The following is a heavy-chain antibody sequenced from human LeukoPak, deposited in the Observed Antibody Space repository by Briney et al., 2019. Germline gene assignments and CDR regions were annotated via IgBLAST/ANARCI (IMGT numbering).Heavy chain of an antibody. J-gene: IGHJ4*02. D-gene: IGHD6-19*01. Sequence: PGGSLRLSCAASGFTFSSYAMSWVRQAPGKGLEWVSAISGSGGSTYYADSVKGRFTISRDNSKNTLYLQMNSLRAEDTAVYYCAKQPYSSGLGMIDYWGQETLVTVSS. V-gene: IGHV3-23*01. CDR3: AKQPYSSGLGMIDY. CDR1: GFTFSSYA. CDR2: ISGSGGST.